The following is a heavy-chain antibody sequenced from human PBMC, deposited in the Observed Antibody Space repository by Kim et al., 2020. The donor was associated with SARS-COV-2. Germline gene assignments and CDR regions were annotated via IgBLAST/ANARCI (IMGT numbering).Heavy chain of an antibody. Sequence: ANPVKGRFTITRDNSKNTLYLQMTSLRAEDTAVYYCAKGPYSSSWYFFQHWGQGTLVTVSS. V-gene: IGHV3-23*01. CDR3: AKGPYSSSWYFFQH. D-gene: IGHD6-13*01. J-gene: IGHJ1*01.